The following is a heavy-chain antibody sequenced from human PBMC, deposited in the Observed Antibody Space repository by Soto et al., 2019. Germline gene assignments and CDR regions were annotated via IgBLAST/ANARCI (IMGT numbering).Heavy chain of an antibody. D-gene: IGHD3-16*01. J-gene: IGHJ4*02. CDR3: ARDIWGESRAY. CDR2: ISWNSGSI. V-gene: IGHV3-9*01. CDR1: GFTFDDYA. Sequence: PGGSLRLSCAASGFTFDDYAMHWVRQAPGKGLEWVSGISWNSGSIGYADSVKGRFTISRDNAKNSLYLQMNSLRAEDTALYYCARDIWGESRAYWGQGTLVTVSS.